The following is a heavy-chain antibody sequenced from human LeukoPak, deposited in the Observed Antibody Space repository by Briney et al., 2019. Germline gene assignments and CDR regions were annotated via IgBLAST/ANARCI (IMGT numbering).Heavy chain of an antibody. V-gene: IGHV6-1*01. J-gene: IGHJ4*02. D-gene: IGHD3-10*01. CDR2: TYYRSKWYN. CDR1: GDSVSSNSAA. Sequence: SQTLSLTCAISGDSVSSNSAAWNWIRQSPSRGLEWLGRTYYRSKWYNDYAVSVKSRVTINPDTSKNQFSLQLNSVTPEDTAVYYCARAVVRGSGSYYNFFDYWGQGTLVTVSS. CDR3: ARAVVRGSGSYYNFFDY.